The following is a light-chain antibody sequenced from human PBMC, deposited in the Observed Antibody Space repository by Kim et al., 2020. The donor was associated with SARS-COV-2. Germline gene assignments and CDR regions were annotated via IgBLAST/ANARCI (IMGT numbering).Light chain of an antibody. CDR2: GAS. V-gene: IGKV3-20*01. J-gene: IGKJ4*01. CDR1: QSVSSSY. CDR3: QQYGSSLSLT. Sequence: EIVLTQSPGTLSLSPGERATLSCRASQSVSSSYLAWYQHKPGQAPRVLIYGASSRATGIPDRFSGSGSGTDFTLTISRLEPEDFAVYYCQQYGSSLSLTFGGGTKLEIK.